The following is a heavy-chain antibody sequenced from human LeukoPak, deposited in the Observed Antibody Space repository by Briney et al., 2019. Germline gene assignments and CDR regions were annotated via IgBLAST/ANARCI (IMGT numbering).Heavy chain of an antibody. Sequence: GGSLRLSCTASGFTFGDYAMSWFRQAPGKGLEWVGFIRSKSHGGTTEYAASVKGRFTISRDDSESIAYLQMSSLRTEDTAVYYCTKEKGTTSSYVFDIWGQGTMVTVSS. CDR2: IRSKSHGGTT. CDR3: TKEKGTTSSYVFDI. CDR1: GFTFGDYA. D-gene: IGHD2-2*01. V-gene: IGHV3-49*03. J-gene: IGHJ3*02.